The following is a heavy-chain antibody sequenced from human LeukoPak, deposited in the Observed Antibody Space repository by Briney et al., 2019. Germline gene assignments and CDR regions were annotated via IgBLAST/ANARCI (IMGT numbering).Heavy chain of an antibody. CDR2: IRYDGSNK. J-gene: IGHJ3*02. V-gene: IGHV3-30*02. CDR1: GFTFSDYA. CDR3: AKHWNVPPKLYAFDI. Sequence: PGRSLRLSCTTSGFTFSDYAMNWVRQAPGKGLEWVVFIRYDGSNKYYADSVKGRFTISRDNSKNTLYLQMNSLRAEDTAVYYCAKHWNVPPKLYAFDIWGQGTMVTVSS. D-gene: IGHD1-1*01.